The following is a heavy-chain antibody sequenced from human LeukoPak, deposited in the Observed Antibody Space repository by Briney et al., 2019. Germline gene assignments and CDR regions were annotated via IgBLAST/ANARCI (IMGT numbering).Heavy chain of an antibody. V-gene: IGHV4-31*03. Sequence: SETLSLTCTVSGGSIRSDIYYWSWIRQHPGKGLEWIGYIHHSGSTFYTPSLKSRITISVDTSKYQFSLRLRSVTAADTAVYYCGSLATPGLYFDYWGLGTLVTVSS. J-gene: IGHJ4*02. CDR2: IHHSGST. CDR1: GGSIRSDIYY. CDR3: GSLATPGLYFDY. D-gene: IGHD6-6*01.